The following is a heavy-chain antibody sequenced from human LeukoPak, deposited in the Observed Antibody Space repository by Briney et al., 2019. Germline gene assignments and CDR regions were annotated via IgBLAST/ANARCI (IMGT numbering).Heavy chain of an antibody. CDR3: ARQIGSYYVSDY. CDR2: IYPGDSDN. CDR1: GYRFTSYW. Sequence: NPGESLKISFKCSGYRFTSYWIGWVRQMPGEGLAWMGIIYPGDSDNRYSPSFQVQVTISADTSISTAYMQWSSLKASDTAMYYCARQIGSYYVSDYWGQGSLVTVSS. J-gene: IGHJ4*02. D-gene: IGHD1-26*01. V-gene: IGHV5-51*01.